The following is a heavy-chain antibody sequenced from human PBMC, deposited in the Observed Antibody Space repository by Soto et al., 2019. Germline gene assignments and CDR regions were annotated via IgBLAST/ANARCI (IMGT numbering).Heavy chain of an antibody. CDR3: ARDRIAVAGVWFYP. CDR1: GGTFSSYT. D-gene: IGHD6-19*01. V-gene: IGHV1-69*08. Sequence: QVQLVQSGAEVKKPGSSVKVSCKASGGTFSSYTISWVRQAPGQGLEWMGRIIPILGIANYAQKFQGRVTITADKSTNTAYMELSSLRSEDTAVYYCARDRIAVAGVWFYPWGQGTLVTVSS. CDR2: IIPILGIA. J-gene: IGHJ5*02.